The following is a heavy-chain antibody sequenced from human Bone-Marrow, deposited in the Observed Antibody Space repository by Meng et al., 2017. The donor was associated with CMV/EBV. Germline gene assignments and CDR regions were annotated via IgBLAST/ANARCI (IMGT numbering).Heavy chain of an antibody. CDR1: GGSISSSSYY. Sequence: SETLSLTCTVSGGSISSSSYYWGWIRQPPGKGLEWIGSIYYSGSTYYNPSLKSRVTISVDTSKNQFSLKLSSVTAADTAVYYCARQTSGYCSSTSCYFGGSVIDYWGQGTLVTVSS. CDR3: ARQTSGYCSSTSCYFGGSVIDY. J-gene: IGHJ4*02. D-gene: IGHD2-2*01. V-gene: IGHV4-39*01. CDR2: IYYSGST.